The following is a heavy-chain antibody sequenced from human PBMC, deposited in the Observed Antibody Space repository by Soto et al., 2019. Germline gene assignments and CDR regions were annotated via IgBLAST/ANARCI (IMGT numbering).Heavy chain of an antibody. Sequence: SVKVSCKASGGSFSSNPISWVRQAPGQGLEWMAGIIPIFATVHYAQKFQGRVTITADESTSTAYMGLTSLRSEDTAVYFCARGGRGYSSAPRYYFDYWGQGTLVTVSS. J-gene: IGHJ4*02. CDR3: ARGGRGYSSAPRYYFDY. D-gene: IGHD5-18*01. V-gene: IGHV1-69*13. CDR2: IIPIFATV. CDR1: GGSFSSNP.